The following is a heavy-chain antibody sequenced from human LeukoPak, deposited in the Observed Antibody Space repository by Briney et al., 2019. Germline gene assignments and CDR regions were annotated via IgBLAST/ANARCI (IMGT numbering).Heavy chain of an antibody. Sequence: SETLSLTCTVSGGSISSYYWSWIRQPPGKGLEWIGEINHSGSTNYNPSLKSRVTISVDTSKNQFSLKLSSVTAADTAVYYCARGQGYTSYYYYYGMDVWGQGTTVTVSS. V-gene: IGHV4-34*01. D-gene: IGHD5-12*01. CDR2: INHSGST. CDR1: GGSISSYY. J-gene: IGHJ6*02. CDR3: ARGQGYTSYYYYYGMDV.